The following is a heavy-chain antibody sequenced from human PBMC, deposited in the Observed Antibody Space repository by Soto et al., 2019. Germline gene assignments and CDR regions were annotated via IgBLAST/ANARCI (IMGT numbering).Heavy chain of an antibody. CDR3: AAFYCSSTSCYAAFRMRYYGMDV. Sequence: ASVKVSCKASGYTFTSYGISWVRQAPGQGLEWMGWIGAYNGNTNYAQKLQGRVTMTTDTSTSTAYMELRSLRSDDTAVYYCAAFYCSSTSCYAAFRMRYYGMDVWGQGTTVTVSS. J-gene: IGHJ6*02. D-gene: IGHD2-2*01. CDR1: GYTFTSYG. CDR2: IGAYNGNT. V-gene: IGHV1-18*01.